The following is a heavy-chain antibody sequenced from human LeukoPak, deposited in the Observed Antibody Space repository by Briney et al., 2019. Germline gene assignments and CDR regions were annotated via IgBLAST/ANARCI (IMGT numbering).Heavy chain of an antibody. J-gene: IGHJ4*02. CDR2: IIPILGIA. Sequence: AASVKVSCKASGGTFSSYAISWGRQAPGQGLEWMGRIIPILGIANYAQKFQGRVTITADKSTSTAYMELSSLRSEDTAVYYCARDYGSSRAGFDYWGQGTLVTVSS. D-gene: IGHD6-13*01. CDR1: GGTFSSYA. CDR3: ARDYGSSRAGFDY. V-gene: IGHV1-69*04.